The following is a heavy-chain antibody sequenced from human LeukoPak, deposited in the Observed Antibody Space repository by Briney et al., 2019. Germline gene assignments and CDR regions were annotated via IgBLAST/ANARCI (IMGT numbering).Heavy chain of an antibody. CDR1: GYTFTGHY. D-gene: IGHD7-27*01. CDR3: ARVPNWGFDY. J-gene: IGHJ4*02. V-gene: IGHV1-2*02. CDR2: INPISGGT. Sequence: ASVKVSCKASGYTFTGHYMHWVRQAPGQGLEWMGWINPISGGTNYAQKFQGRVTMTRDTSISTAYMELSRLTSDDTAVYYCARVPNWGFDYWGQGALVTVSS.